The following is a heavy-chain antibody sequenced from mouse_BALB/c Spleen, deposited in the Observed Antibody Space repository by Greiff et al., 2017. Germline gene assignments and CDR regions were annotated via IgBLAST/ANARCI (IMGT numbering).Heavy chain of an antibody. V-gene: IGHV14-3*02. CDR3: ARSGGVGYYFDY. CDR2: IDPANGNT. Sequence: VQLQQSGAELVKPGASVKLSCTASGFNIKDTYMHWVKQRPEQGLEWIGRIDPANGNTKYDPKFQGKATITADTSSNTAYLQLSSLTSEDTAVYYCARSGGVGYYFDYWGQGTTLTVSS. CDR1: GFNIKDTY. J-gene: IGHJ2*01. D-gene: IGHD1-3*01.